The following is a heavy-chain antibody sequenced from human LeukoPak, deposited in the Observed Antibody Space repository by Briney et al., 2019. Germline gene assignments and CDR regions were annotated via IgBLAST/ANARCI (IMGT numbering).Heavy chain of an antibody. V-gene: IGHV4-59*01. D-gene: IGHD3-10*01. J-gene: IGHJ5*02. Sequence: PSETLSFTCTVSGCSISNYYWSWIRQPPGKGLEWIGYIYYSGSTNYNPSLKSRVTISVDTSKNQFSLKLSSVTAADTAVYYCARMGSWFDPWGQGTLVTVSS. CDR2: IYYSGST. CDR3: ARMGSWFDP. CDR1: GCSISNYY.